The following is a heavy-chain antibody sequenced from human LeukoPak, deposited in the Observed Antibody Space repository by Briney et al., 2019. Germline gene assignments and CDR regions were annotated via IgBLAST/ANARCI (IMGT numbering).Heavy chain of an antibody. CDR2: FDPEDGET. J-gene: IGHJ5*02. D-gene: IGHD3-22*01. CDR3: ATGPYDSSGNWFDP. CDR1: GYTLTELS. V-gene: IGHV1-24*01. Sequence: GASVKVSCKVSGYTLTELSMHWVRQAPGKGLEWMGGFDPEDGETIYAQKFQGRVTMTEDTSTDTAYMELSSLRSEDAAVYYCATGPYDSSGNWFDPWGQGTLVTVSS.